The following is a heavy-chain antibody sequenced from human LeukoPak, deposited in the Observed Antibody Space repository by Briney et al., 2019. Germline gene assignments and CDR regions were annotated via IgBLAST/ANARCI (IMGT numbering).Heavy chain of an antibody. J-gene: IGHJ4*02. CDR1: GFTFSSYA. CDR2: ISGSGGST. Sequence: GGSLRLSCAASGFTFSSYAMSWVRQAPGKGLEWVSAISGSGGSTYYADSVKGRFTISRDNSKNTLYLQMDSLRAEDTAIYYCAKGSSGGRPYYFDYWGQGTLVTVSS. D-gene: IGHD3-22*01. CDR3: AKGSSGGRPYYFDY. V-gene: IGHV3-23*01.